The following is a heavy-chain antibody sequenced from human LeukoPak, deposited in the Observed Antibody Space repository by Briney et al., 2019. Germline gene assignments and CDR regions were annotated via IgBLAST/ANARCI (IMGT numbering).Heavy chain of an antibody. V-gene: IGHV1-3*01. D-gene: IGHD3-22*01. CDR1: GYTFTSYA. CDR2: INAGNGNT. CDR3: ARDSSYYYDSSGNFDY. J-gene: IGHJ4*02. Sequence: ASVKVSCKASGYTFTSYAMHWVRQAPGQRLEWMGWINAGNGNTKYSQKFQGRATITRDTSASTAYMELSSLRSEDTAVYYCARDSSYYYDSSGNFDYWGQGTLVTVSS.